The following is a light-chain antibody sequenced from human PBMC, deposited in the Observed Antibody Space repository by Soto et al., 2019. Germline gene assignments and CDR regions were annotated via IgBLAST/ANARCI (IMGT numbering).Light chain of an antibody. J-gene: IGLJ3*02. Sequence: NFMLTQPHSVSESPGKTVTISCTRSSGSIASNYVQWFQQRPGSAPTTVIYEDNQRPSGVPDRFSGSIDGSSNSASLTISGLKTEDEADYYCQSYDSSSRVFGGGTKVTVL. V-gene: IGLV6-57*04. CDR3: QSYDSSSRV. CDR1: SGSIASNY. CDR2: EDN.